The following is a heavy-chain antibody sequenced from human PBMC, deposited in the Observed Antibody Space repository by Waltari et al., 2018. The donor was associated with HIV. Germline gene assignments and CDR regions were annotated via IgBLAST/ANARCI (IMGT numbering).Heavy chain of an antibody. CDR3: ARGPPPPTVNGLGWFDP. Sequence: QVQLVQSGAEVKKPGSSVKVSCKASGGTFSNFAINWVRQAPGQGLEWMGGNIPMWGKANEGQKFQGRVTITAGESTSTAYMELSRLRSGDTAVYDCARGPPPPTVNGLGWFDPWGQGTLVTVSS. CDR1: GGTFSNFA. CDR2: NIPMWGKA. D-gene: IGHD4-17*01. V-gene: IGHV1-69*01. J-gene: IGHJ5*02.